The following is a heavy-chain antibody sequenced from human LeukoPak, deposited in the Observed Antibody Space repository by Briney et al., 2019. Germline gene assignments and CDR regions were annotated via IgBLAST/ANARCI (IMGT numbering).Heavy chain of an antibody. CDR3: ARLPGEVGEYFDY. CDR2: YYYSGSS. V-gene: IGHV4-59*01. Sequence: SETLSPTCAVSGGSLSSYHWSWIRQTPGKGLEWIGHYYYSGSSNYNPSLKSRVTISVDTSKNQFSLKLSSVTAADTAVYYCARLPGEVGEYFDYWGQGTLVTVSS. D-gene: IGHD3-16*01. CDR1: GGSLSSYH. J-gene: IGHJ4*02.